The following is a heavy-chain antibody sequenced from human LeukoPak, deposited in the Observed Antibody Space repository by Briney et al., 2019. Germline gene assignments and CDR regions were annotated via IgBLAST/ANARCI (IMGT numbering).Heavy chain of an antibody. CDR1: GFTFSSYA. V-gene: IGHV3-23*01. CDR2: ISGSGGST. D-gene: IGHD3-22*01. CDR3: AKSLPLCLSSHYYDSSGYDY. J-gene: IGHJ4*02. Sequence: PGGSLRLSCAASGFTFSSYAMSWVRQAPGKGLEWVSAISGSGGSTYYADSVKGRFTISRDNSKNTLYLQMNSLRAEDTAVYYCAKSLPLCLSSHYYDSSGYDYWGQGTLVTVSS.